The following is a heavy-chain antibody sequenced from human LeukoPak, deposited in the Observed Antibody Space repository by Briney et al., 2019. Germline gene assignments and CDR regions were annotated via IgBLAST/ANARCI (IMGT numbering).Heavy chain of an antibody. D-gene: IGHD6-19*01. V-gene: IGHV3-7*01. J-gene: IGHJ4*02. Sequence: GGSLRLSCAASGFTFSSYGMSWVRQAPGKGLEWVSNIKQDGSEKYYVDSVKGRFTISRDNAKNSLYLQMNSLGAEDTAVYYCARDGYSSTLDYWGQGTLVTVSS. CDR1: GFTFSSYG. CDR2: IKQDGSEK. CDR3: ARDGYSSTLDY.